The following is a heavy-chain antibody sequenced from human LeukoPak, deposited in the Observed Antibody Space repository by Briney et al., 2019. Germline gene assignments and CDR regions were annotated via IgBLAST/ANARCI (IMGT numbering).Heavy chain of an antibody. V-gene: IGHV1-46*01. Sequence: ASVKVSCKTSGYIFSGYYMHWVRQAPGQGLEWMGIINPSGGSTSYAQKFQGRVTMTRDTSTSTVYMELSSLRSEDTAVYYCARDWGDSSGLDRDRYFDYWGQGTLVTVSS. J-gene: IGHJ4*02. CDR2: INPSGGST. D-gene: IGHD3-22*01. CDR1: GYIFSGYY. CDR3: ARDWGDSSGLDRDRYFDY.